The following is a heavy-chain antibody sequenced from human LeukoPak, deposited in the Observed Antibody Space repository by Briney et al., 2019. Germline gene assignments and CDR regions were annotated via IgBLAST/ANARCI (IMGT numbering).Heavy chain of an antibody. CDR1: GDSISSYY. CDR2: IYYTGST. V-gene: IGHV4-59*01. CDR3: ARRNWYFDL. J-gene: IGHJ2*01. Sequence: SETLSLTCTVSGDSISSYYWTWVRQPPGKGLEWIGYIYYTGSTNFNPSLKSRVTISVDTSKNQFSLKLSSVTAADTAVYYCARRNWYFDLWGRGTLVTVSS.